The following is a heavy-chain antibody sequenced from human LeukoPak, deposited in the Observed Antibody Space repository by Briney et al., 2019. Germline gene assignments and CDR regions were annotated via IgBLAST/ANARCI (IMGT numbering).Heavy chain of an antibody. J-gene: IGHJ4*02. Sequence: ASVKVSCKASGYTFTAYNIHWVRQAPGQGLEWMGWITPNSGGTSYAQKFQGRVTMTRDTSTSTAYMELSRLRSDGTAVYSCARGRGGGYFDFWGQETLVTVSS. D-gene: IGHD2-15*01. CDR1: GYTFTAYN. CDR3: ARGRGGGYFDF. V-gene: IGHV1-2*02. CDR2: ITPNSGGT.